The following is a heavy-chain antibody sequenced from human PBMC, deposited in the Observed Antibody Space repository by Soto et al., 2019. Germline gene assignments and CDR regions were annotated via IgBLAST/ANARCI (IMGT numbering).Heavy chain of an antibody. Sequence: SETLSLTCTVSGGSISSYYWSWIRQPPGKGLEWIGYIYYSGSTYYNPSLKSRVTISVDTSKNQFSLKLSSVTAADTAVYYCAIAIHYVDYAPLDYWGQGTLVTVSS. D-gene: IGHD4-17*01. CDR2: IYYSGST. V-gene: IGHV4-59*04. J-gene: IGHJ4*02. CDR3: AIAIHYVDYAPLDY. CDR1: GGSISSYY.